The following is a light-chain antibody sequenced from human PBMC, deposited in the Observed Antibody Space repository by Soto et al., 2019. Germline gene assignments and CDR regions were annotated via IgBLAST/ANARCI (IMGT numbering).Light chain of an antibody. Sequence: DIVMTQSPDSLAVSLGERATINCKSSQSVLYSSNNKNYLAWYQQKPGQPPKLLIYWASTRESGVPDRFSGSGAGSDFTLTNSSLQAEDVAVYYCQQYYSTPRTFGQWTKVEI. V-gene: IGKV4-1*01. CDR2: WAS. CDR1: QSVLYSSNNKNY. J-gene: IGKJ1*01. CDR3: QQYYSTPRT.